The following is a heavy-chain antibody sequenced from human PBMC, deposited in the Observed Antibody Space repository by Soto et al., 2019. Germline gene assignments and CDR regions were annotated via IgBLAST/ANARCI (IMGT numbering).Heavy chain of an antibody. CDR3: ARGDYMVSSVFDY. J-gene: IGHJ4*02. CDR2: ILQNGDT. V-gene: IGHV4-31*03. CDR1: GGPFSCGGYY. D-gene: IGHD3-10*01. Sequence: SETLSLTCTVSGGPFSCGGYYWSWIRQAPGKGLELLGYILQNGDTSYNPPLKSRVTISTHTSKRQFSLKLSSVTAADTAVYYCARGDYMVSSVFDYWGQGMLVNVSS.